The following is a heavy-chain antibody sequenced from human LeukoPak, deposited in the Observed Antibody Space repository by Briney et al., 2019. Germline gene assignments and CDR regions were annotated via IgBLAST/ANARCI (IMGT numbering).Heavy chain of an antibody. J-gene: IGHJ4*02. D-gene: IGHD6-13*01. Sequence: PSETLSLTCTVSGGSISSYYWSWIRQPPGKALEWIGYFYYSGSTNYNPSLKSRVTISVDRSKNQFSLKMSSVTAADTAVYYCARHTDYGSSFNCWGQGTLVTVSS. CDR1: GGSISSYY. CDR2: FYYSGST. CDR3: ARHTDYGSSFNC. V-gene: IGHV4-59*01.